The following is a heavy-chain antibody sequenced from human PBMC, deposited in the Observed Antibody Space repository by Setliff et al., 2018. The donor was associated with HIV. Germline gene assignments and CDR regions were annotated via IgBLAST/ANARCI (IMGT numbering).Heavy chain of an antibody. Sequence: ASVKVSCKASGYTFTSYGISWVRQAPGQGLEWMGWISAHNGNTKYAEKFQGRVTMTRDTSINTIYMELSRLRSDDTAVYYCVRDRELRTTRSLDFWGPGTLVTVSS. CDR3: VRDRELRTTRSLDF. CDR1: GYTFTSYG. CDR2: ISAHNGNT. D-gene: IGHD1-1*01. V-gene: IGHV1-18*01. J-gene: IGHJ4*02.